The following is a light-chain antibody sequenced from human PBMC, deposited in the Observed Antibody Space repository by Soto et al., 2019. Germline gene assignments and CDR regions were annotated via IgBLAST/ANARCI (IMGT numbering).Light chain of an antibody. V-gene: IGLV1-40*01. CDR2: GNS. CDR1: SSTIGAGYD. J-gene: IGLJ1*01. CDR3: QSYDSSLSAYV. Sequence: QSVLTQPPSVSGAPGQRVTLSCTGSSSTIGAGYDVHWYQQLPGTAPKLLIYGNSNRPSGVPDRFSGSKSATSASLAITGLQAEDEADYYCQSYDSSLSAYVFGTGTKLTVL.